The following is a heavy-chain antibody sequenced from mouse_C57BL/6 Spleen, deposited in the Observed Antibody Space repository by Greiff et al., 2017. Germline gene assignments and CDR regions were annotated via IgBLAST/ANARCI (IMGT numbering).Heavy chain of an antibody. J-gene: IGHJ4*01. V-gene: IGHV1-42*01. CDR2: INPRTGGT. CDR1: GYSFTGYY. D-gene: IGHD2-3*01. Sequence: VQLQQSGPELVKPGASVKISCKASGYSFTGYYMNWVKQSPEKSLEWIGEINPRTGGTTYNQKFKAKATLTVDKSSSTAYMQLKSLTSEDSAVYYCARDGYPYYFAMDDWGKGTSVTVSS. CDR3: ARDGYPYYFAMDD.